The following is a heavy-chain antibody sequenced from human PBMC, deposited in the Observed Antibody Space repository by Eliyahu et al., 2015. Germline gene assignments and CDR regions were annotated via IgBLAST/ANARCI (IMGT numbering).Heavy chain of an antibody. Sequence: QLQLQESGPSLVKPSETLSLTCTVSGXXXSSXSYYWGXIRQPPGKGLEWXXSIYYSGSTYYDPSLKGRLTISVDTSKNQFSLKLTSVTAADTAVYYCARRGYNYGYFDYWGQGTLVTVSS. D-gene: IGHD5-18*01. J-gene: IGHJ4*02. V-gene: IGHV4-39*01. CDR1: GXXXSSXSYY. CDR2: IYYSGST. CDR3: ARRGYNYGYFDY.